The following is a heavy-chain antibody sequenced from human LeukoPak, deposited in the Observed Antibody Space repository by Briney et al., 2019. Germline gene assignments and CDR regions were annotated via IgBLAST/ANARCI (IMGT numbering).Heavy chain of an antibody. J-gene: IGHJ4*02. Sequence: GGSLRLSCAASGFTFSTYSMNWVRQAPGKGLGWVSYICSSSSTIYYADSVKGRFTISRDNAKNSLYLQMNSLRAEDTAVYYCARGSTYYDSSGQVPFDYWGQGTLVTVSS. D-gene: IGHD3-22*01. V-gene: IGHV3-48*01. CDR2: ICSSSSTI. CDR1: GFTFSTYS. CDR3: ARGSTYYDSSGQVPFDY.